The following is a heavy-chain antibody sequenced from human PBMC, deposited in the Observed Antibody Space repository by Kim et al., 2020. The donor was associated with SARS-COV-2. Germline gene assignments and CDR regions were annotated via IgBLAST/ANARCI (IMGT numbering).Heavy chain of an antibody. CDR3: VTGRIAAAGNHFQY. D-gene: IGHD6-13*01. J-gene: IGHJ1*01. CDR1: GFTFSSYA. CDR2: ISDSGAYT. V-gene: IGHV3-23*01. Sequence: GGSLRLSCAASGFTFSSYAMNWVRQAPGKGLEWVSAISDSGAYTYYADSVKGRFTISRDNSKNTLSLQMNSLRAGDTALYYCVTGRIAAAGNHFQYWGQGTLVIVSS.